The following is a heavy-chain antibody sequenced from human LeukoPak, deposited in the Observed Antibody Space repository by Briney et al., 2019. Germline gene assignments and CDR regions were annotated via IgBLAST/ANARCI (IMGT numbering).Heavy chain of an antibody. D-gene: IGHD3-16*01. CDR1: GFTFSSYA. J-gene: IGHJ4*02. V-gene: IGHV3-7*01. Sequence: GGSLRLSCAASGFTFSSYAMSWVRQAPGKGLEWVANIKQDGSEKYYMDSVKGRFSISRDNAKKSLYLQVNSLRAEDTAVYYCARDWGGIPFDFWGQGTLVTVPS. CDR3: ARDWGGIPFDF. CDR2: IKQDGSEK.